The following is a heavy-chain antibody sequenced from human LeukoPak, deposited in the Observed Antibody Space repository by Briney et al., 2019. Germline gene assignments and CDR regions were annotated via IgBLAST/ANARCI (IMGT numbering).Heavy chain of an antibody. J-gene: IGHJ4*02. V-gene: IGHV3-11*01. CDR1: GFTFSDYY. CDR2: ISSSGSTK. CDR3: ARDGHAYGRGSPHY. Sequence: PGGSLRLSCAASGFTFSDYYMSWIRQAPGKGLEWVSYISSSGSTKYYADSVKGRFTISRDNAKNSFLQMNSLRAEDTAVYCCARDGHAYGRGSPHYWGQGTLVSVSS. D-gene: IGHD3-10*01.